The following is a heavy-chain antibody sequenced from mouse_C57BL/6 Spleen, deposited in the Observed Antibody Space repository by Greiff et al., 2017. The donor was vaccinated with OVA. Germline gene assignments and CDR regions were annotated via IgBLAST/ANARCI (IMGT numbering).Heavy chain of an antibody. CDR3: ARFNWDVDYAMDY. CDR1: GYTFTSYW. CDR2: IYPGSGST. J-gene: IGHJ4*01. V-gene: IGHV1-55*01. D-gene: IGHD4-1*01. Sequence: QVQLQQPGAELVKPGASVKMSCKASGYTFTSYWITWVKQRPGQGLEWIGDIYPGSGSTNYNEKFKSKATLTVDTSSSTAYMQLSSLTSEDSAVYYCARFNWDVDYAMDYWGQGTSVTVSS.